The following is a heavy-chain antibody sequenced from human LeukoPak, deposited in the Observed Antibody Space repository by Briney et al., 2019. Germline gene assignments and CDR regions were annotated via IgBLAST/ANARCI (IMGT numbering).Heavy chain of an antibody. D-gene: IGHD2-2*01. CDR1: NGAFTGYY. J-gene: IGHJ4*02. V-gene: IGHV4-59*12. Sequence: PSQTLSLTCTVSNGAFTGYYWGWIRQPPRKRLEWIGHTLYSVNTNYNPPLKSRVTISVDSSKDHFSLNLNSVTAADTAVYYYARGYSTSWTYYFDFWGQGALVTVSS. CDR2: TLYSVNT. CDR3: ARGYSTSWTYYFDF.